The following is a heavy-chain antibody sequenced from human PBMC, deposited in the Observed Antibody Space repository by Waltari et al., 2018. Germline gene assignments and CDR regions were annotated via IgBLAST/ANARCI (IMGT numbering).Heavy chain of an antibody. V-gene: IGHV3-53*01. D-gene: IGHD6-19*01. CDR1: GFRVSYND. Sequence: EAQLVESGGGLIQPGGSLRLSCEAPGFRVSYNDIRWVRQAPGKGLEWVSVIHAGGNTFYGDSVKGRFTISRDISKNTVYLQINSLTVEDSAIYYCARAGLGSPSQWLQLFDSWGQGTLVTVSS. CDR3: ARAGLGSPSQWLQLFDS. CDR2: IHAGGNT. J-gene: IGHJ4*02.